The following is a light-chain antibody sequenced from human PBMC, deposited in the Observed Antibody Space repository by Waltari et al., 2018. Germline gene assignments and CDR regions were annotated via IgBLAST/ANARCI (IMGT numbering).Light chain of an antibody. J-gene: IGLJ3*02. CDR1: SSHIGSNT. Sequence: QSVLTQPPSASGTPGQRVTISCSGSSSHIGSNTVNWYQQLPGAAPKLLIYSNNQRPSGVPDRVSGSKSGTSASLAIDGIQSEDEADYYCAPWDDSLNGWVFGGETKLTVL. CDR3: APWDDSLNGWV. V-gene: IGLV1-44*01. CDR2: SNN.